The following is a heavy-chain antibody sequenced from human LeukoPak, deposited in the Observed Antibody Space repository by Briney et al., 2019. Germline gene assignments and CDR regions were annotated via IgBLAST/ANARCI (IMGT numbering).Heavy chain of an antibody. CDR3: AKDPNYYDPDYFDY. CDR2: ISGTGGST. Sequence: GGSLRLSCAASGFTFISYAMNWVRQAPGKGLEWVSAISGTGGSTYYADSAKGRFTISRDSSKNTPFLQMSSLRAEDTAVYYCAKDPNYYDPDYFDYWGQGTLVTVSS. CDR1: GFTFISYA. V-gene: IGHV3-23*01. J-gene: IGHJ4*02. D-gene: IGHD3-22*01.